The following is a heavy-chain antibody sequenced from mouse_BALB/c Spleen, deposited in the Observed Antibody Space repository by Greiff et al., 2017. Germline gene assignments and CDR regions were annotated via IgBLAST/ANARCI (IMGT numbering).Heavy chain of an antibody. Sequence: EVQLVESGGGLVQPGGSLKLSCAASGFTFSSYTMSWVRQTPEKRLEWVAYISNGGGSTYYPDTVKGRFTISRDNAKNTLYLQMSSLKSEDTAMYYCARRDYGGAMDYWGQGTSVTVSS. CDR2: ISNGGGST. CDR3: ARRDYGGAMDY. D-gene: IGHD2-4*01. V-gene: IGHV5-12-2*01. J-gene: IGHJ4*01. CDR1: GFTFSSYT.